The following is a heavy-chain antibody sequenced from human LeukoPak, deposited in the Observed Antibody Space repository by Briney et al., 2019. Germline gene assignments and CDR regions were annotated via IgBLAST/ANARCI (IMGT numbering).Heavy chain of an antibody. Sequence: PSETLSLTCTVSGGSISSYYWSWIRQPPGKGLEWIGYIYYSGSTNYNPSLKSRVTISVDTSKNQFSLKLSSVAAADTAVYYCAREKKMGLITRYHFDYWGQGTLVTVSS. J-gene: IGHJ4*02. CDR2: IYYSGST. D-gene: IGHD3-16*01. CDR1: GGSISSYY. V-gene: IGHV4-59*12. CDR3: AREKKMGLITRYHFDY.